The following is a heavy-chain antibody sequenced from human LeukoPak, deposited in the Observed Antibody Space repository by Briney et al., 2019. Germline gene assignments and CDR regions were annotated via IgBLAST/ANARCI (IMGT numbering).Heavy chain of an antibody. CDR1: GFTFGSYA. CDR3: AKDSSAMVRGVTS. J-gene: IGHJ5*02. Sequence: GESLRLSCAASGFTFGSYAMTWVRQAPGKGLEWVSGISNDDGSTYYTDSVKGRFTISRDNAKNSLYLQMNSLRAEDTALYYCAKDSSAMVRGVTSWGQGTLVTVSS. D-gene: IGHD3-10*01. V-gene: IGHV3-23*01. CDR2: ISNDDGST.